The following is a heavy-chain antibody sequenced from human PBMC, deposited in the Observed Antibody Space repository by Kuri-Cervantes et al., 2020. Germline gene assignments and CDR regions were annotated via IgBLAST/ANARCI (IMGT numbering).Heavy chain of an antibody. D-gene: IGHD6-19*01. Sequence: GESLKISCAASGLTFSNSCMSWVRQAPGKGLEWVANIKQDGSEKYYVDSVKGRFSISRDNAKKTLYLQMNSLRPEDTAVYYCTRDIGVTSVAGYLDYWGQGTLVTVSS. CDR3: TRDIGVTSVAGYLDY. CDR2: IKQDGSEK. CDR1: GLTFSNSC. V-gene: IGHV3-7*01. J-gene: IGHJ4*02.